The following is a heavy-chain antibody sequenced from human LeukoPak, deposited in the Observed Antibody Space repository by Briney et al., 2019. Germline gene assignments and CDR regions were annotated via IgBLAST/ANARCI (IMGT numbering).Heavy chain of an antibody. V-gene: IGHV3-48*04. Sequence: GGSLRLSCAASGFTFSSYSMNWVRQAPGKGLEWVSYISSSSSTIYYADSVKGRFTISRDNAKNSLYLQMNSLRAEDTAVYYCARIAAAGTSSRTKRYFDYWGQGTLVTVSS. CDR3: ARIAAAGTSSRTKRYFDY. CDR2: ISSSSSTI. D-gene: IGHD6-13*01. J-gene: IGHJ4*02. CDR1: GFTFSSYS.